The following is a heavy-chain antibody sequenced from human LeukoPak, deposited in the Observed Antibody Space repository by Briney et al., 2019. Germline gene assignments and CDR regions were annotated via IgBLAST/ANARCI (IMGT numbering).Heavy chain of an antibody. CDR3: ARVGYSGYDSYLGWFDP. Sequence: SETLSLTCTVSGGSISPHYWSWIRQPPGKGLEWIGYIFYSGSTNYNPSLKSRVTISVDTSKNQFSLKLSSATAADTAVYYCARVGYSGYDSYLGWFDPWGQGTLVTVSS. V-gene: IGHV4-59*11. CDR2: IFYSGST. CDR1: GGSISPHY. D-gene: IGHD5-12*01. J-gene: IGHJ5*02.